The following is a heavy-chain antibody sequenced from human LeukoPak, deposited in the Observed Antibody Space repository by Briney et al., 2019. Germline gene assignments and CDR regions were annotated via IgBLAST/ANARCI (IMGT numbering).Heavy chain of an antibody. V-gene: IGHV3-49*04. CDR2: IRSKTYGGTT. J-gene: IGHJ6*02. CDR1: GFTFGDYA. D-gene: IGHD6-19*01. Sequence: GGSLRLSCTASGFTFGDYAMSWVRQAPGKGLEWVSFIRSKTYGGTTEYAASVKGRLTISRDDSKSIAYLQMNSLKTEDTAVYYCTRTHSYSSGWYYYYGMDVWGQGTTVTVSS. CDR3: TRTHSYSSGWYYYYGMDV.